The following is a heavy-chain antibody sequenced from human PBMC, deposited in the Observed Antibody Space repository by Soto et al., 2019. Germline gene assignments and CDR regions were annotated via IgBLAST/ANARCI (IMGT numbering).Heavy chain of an antibody. D-gene: IGHD1-26*01. V-gene: IGHV3-9*01. Sequence: GGSLRLSCAASGFTFDDYAMHWVRQAPGKGLEWVSGISWNSGSIGYADSVKGRFTISRDNAKNSLYLQMNSLGAEDTALYYCPKDSEPYYGPFDYWGQGTLVTVSS. J-gene: IGHJ4*02. CDR1: GFTFDDYA. CDR3: PKDSEPYYGPFDY. CDR2: ISWNSGSI.